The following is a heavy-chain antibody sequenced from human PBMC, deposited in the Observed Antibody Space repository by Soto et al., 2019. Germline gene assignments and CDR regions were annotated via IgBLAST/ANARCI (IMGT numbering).Heavy chain of an antibody. V-gene: IGHV4-31*03. CDR1: GGSISSGGYY. J-gene: IGHJ5*02. CDR3: ARGPISVVAGYNWFDP. D-gene: IGHD2-15*01. CDR2: IYYSGST. Sequence: QVQLQESGPGLVKPSQTLSLTCTVSGGSISSGGYYWSWIRQHPGKGLEGIGYIYYSGSTYYNPSLKSRVTLSADTSKTQFSLKLSSVTAADTAVYYCARGPISVVAGYNWFDPWGQGTLVTVSS.